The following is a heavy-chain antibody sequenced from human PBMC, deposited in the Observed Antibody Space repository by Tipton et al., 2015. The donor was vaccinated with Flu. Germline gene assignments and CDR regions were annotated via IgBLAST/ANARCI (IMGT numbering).Heavy chain of an antibody. CDR2: IYHSGST. Sequence: TLSLTCTVSGYSISSGYYWGWIRQPPGKGLEWIGSIYHSGSTYYNPSLKSRVTISVDASKNQFSLKLSSVTAADTAVYYCAAVRWLQWALDYWGQGTLVTVSS. D-gene: IGHD5-24*01. V-gene: IGHV4-38-2*02. CDR1: GYSISSGYY. CDR3: AAVRWLQWALDY. J-gene: IGHJ4*02.